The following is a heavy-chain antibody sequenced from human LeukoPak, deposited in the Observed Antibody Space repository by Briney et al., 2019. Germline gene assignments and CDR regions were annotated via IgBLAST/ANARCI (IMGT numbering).Heavy chain of an antibody. CDR1: GYTFTSYG. Sequence: ASVKVSCKASGYTFTSYGISWVRQAPGQGLEWMGWISAYNGNTNYAQKLQGRVTMTTDTSTSTAYMELRSLRSDDTAVYYCARDPYYYDSSGPGGFDYWGQGTLVTVSS. J-gene: IGHJ4*02. CDR3: ARDPYYYDSSGPGGFDY. CDR2: ISAYNGNT. D-gene: IGHD3-22*01. V-gene: IGHV1-18*01.